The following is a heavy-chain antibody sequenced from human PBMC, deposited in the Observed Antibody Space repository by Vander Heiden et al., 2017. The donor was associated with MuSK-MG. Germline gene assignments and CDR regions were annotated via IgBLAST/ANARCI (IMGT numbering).Heavy chain of an antibody. CDR1: GYSISSGYY. J-gene: IGHJ4*02. CDR2: IYHSGST. CDR3: ARQKSAAIPFDY. Sequence: QVQLQESGPGLVKPSETLSLTCAVSGYSISSGYYWGWIRQPPGKGLEWIGSIYHSGSTYYNPSLKSRVTISVDTSKNQFSLKLSSVTAADTAVYYCARQKSAAIPFDYWGQGTLVTVSS. V-gene: IGHV4-38-2*01.